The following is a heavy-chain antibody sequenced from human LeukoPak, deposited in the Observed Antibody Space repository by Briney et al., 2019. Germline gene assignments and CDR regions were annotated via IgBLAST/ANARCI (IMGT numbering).Heavy chain of an antibody. CDR2: INHSGST. V-gene: IGHV4-34*01. J-gene: IGHJ4*02. CDR3: ARGHRSSWPRTYYFDY. Sequence: GSLRLSCAASGFTFSYNWMHWIRQPPGKGLEWIGEINHSGSTNYNPSLKSRVTISVDTSKNQFSLKLSSVTAADTAVYYCARGHRSSWPRTYYFDYWGQGTLVTVSS. D-gene: IGHD6-13*01. CDR1: GFTFSYNW.